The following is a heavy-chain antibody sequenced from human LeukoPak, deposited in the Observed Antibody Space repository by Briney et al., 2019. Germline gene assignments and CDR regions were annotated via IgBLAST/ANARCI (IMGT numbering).Heavy chain of an antibody. V-gene: IGHV4-38-2*02. Sequence: PSETLSLTCTVSGYSISSGYYWGWIRQPPGKGLEWIGSIYHSGSTYYNPSLKSRVTISVDTSKNQFSLKLSSVTAADTAVYYCARVRVTMIVVVTHEDAFDIWGQGTMVTVSS. CDR2: IYHSGST. J-gene: IGHJ3*02. CDR3: ARVRVTMIVVVTHEDAFDI. D-gene: IGHD3-22*01. CDR1: GYSISSGYY.